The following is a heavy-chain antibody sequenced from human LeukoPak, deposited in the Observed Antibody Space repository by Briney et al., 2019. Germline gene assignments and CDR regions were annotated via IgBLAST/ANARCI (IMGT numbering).Heavy chain of an antibody. D-gene: IGHD3-22*01. J-gene: IGHJ4*02. V-gene: IGHV3-23*01. CDR3: AKVHYDSSGYYLYYFDY. CDR2: ISGSGGRT. CDR1: GFTFSSYA. Sequence: PGGSLRLSCAASGFTFSSYAMSWVRQAPGKGLEWVSAISGSGGRTYYADSVKGRFTISRDNSKNTLYIQMNRLRAEDTAVYYCAKVHYDSSGYYLYYFDYWGQGTLVTVSS.